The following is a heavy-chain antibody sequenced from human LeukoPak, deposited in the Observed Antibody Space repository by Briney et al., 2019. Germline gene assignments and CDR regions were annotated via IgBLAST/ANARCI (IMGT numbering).Heavy chain of an antibody. CDR2: IKSKTDGGTT. J-gene: IGHJ6*03. V-gene: IGHV3-15*01. D-gene: IGHD1-1*01. CDR3: TTNEYYYYYMDV. CDR1: GFTFRNAW. Sequence: GGSLRLSCAASGFTFRNAWMSRVREAPGKGLDWGGRIKSKTDGGTTDYAAPVKGRFTISRDDSKNTLYLQMNSLKTEDTAVYYCTTNEYYYYYMDVWGKGTTVTVSS.